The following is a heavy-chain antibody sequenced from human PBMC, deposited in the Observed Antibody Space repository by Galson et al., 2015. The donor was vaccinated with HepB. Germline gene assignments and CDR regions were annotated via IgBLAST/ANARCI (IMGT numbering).Heavy chain of an antibody. CDR1: GGSFSGYY. CDR3: ARGRRYYDSSGYLLVYFDY. J-gene: IGHJ4*02. D-gene: IGHD3-22*01. Sequence: ETLSLTCAVYGGSFSGYYWSWIRQPPGKGLGWIGEINHSGSTSYSPSLKSRVTISVDTSKNQFSLKLSSVTAADTAVYYCARGRRYYDSSGYLLVYFDYWGQGTLVTVSP. CDR2: INHSGST. V-gene: IGHV4-34*01.